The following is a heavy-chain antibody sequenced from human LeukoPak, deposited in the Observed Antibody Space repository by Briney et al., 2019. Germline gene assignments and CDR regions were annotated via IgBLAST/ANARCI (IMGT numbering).Heavy chain of an antibody. CDR1: GNSFTTYW. D-gene: IGHD2-8*01. CDR3: ARGYCSNGLCHDAFDI. CDR2: IYPDDSDT. J-gene: IGHJ3*02. Sequence: GESLKISCKTSGNSFTTYWIGWVRQKPGKGLEWMGIIYPDDSDTRYSPSFQGQVTISADKSVNTAYLQWNSLKASDTAMYYCARGYCSNGLCHDAFDIWGQGTLVTVSS. V-gene: IGHV5-51*01.